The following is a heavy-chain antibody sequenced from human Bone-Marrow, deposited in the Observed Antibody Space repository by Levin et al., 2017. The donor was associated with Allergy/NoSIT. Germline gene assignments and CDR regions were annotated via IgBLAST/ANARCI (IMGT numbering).Heavy chain of an antibody. D-gene: IGHD2-2*01. CDR1: GGSISSGGYY. CDR2: IYYSGST. CDR3: AREIRTSCYCSDP. V-gene: IGHV4-31*03. J-gene: IGHJ5*02. Sequence: SQTLSLTCTVSGGSISSGGYYWSWIRQHPGKGLEWIGYIYYSGSTYYNPSLKSRVTISVDTSKNQFSLKLSSVTAADTAVYYCAREIRTSCYCSDPWGQGTLVTVSS.